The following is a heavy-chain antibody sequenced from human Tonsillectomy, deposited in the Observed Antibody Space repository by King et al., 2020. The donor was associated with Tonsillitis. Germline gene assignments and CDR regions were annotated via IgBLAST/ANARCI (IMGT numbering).Heavy chain of an antibody. D-gene: IGHD4-17*01. CDR3: AKDLYNYGDFRPASGDIDC. V-gene: IGHV3-30*02. CDR2: IRYDGSNK. J-gene: IGHJ4*02. CDR1: GFSFSSYG. Sequence: VQLVESGGGVVQPGGSLRLSCAATGFSFSSYGMHWVRQAPGTGLEWVAFIRYDGSNKYYADSVKGRFTISRDTSKNTLYLQMNSLRAEDTAIYYCAKDLYNYGDFRPASGDIDCWGQGTLVTVSS.